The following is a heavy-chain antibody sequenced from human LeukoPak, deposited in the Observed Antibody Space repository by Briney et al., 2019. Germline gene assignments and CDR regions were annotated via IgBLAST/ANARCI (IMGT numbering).Heavy chain of an antibody. D-gene: IGHD2-2*02. Sequence: KPSETLSLTCTVSGYSISSGFQWGWPRQPPGKGLEWIGNIFHSGGTYYSPSLKSRVTISVDTSKNQFFLNLNSVTAADTAVYYCARVGCSSPTCYNRGDNWFDPWGQGTLVTVSS. CDR1: GYSISSGFQ. CDR2: IFHSGGT. J-gene: IGHJ5*02. V-gene: IGHV4-38-2*02. CDR3: ARVGCSSPTCYNRGDNWFDP.